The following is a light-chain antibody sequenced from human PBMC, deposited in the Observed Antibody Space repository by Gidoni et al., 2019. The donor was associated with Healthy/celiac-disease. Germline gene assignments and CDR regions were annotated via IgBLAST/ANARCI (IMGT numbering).Light chain of an antibody. CDR1: QDMSNS. CDR2: DAS. Sequence: DIHMTQSPSSLAASVGDRATITCQPSQDMSNSLKWYQQNRWKAPKLLFYDASTVETGVPSRFSGRGSGTDFTVNNSGLEPEGIATYYCEQYDKLPLTFGGXTKVEIK. J-gene: IGKJ4*02. CDR3: EQYDKLPLT. V-gene: IGKV1-33*01.